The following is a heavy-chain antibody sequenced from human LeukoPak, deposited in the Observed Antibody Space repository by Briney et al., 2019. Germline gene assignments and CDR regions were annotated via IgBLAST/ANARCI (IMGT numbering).Heavy chain of an antibody. D-gene: IGHD1-26*01. V-gene: IGHV1-46*01. CDR2: INPTGGST. CDR1: GYTFTGYY. CDR3: ARDNSVGDNAWWFDP. J-gene: IGHJ5*02. Sequence: ASVKVSCKASGYTFTGYYIHWVRQAPGQGLEWLGLINPTGGSTGYAQKFQGRVTMTRDMSTSTDYMELSSLRSEDTAIYYCARDNSVGDNAWWFDPWGQGTLVTVSS.